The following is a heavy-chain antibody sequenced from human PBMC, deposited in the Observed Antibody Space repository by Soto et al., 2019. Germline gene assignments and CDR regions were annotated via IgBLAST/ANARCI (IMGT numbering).Heavy chain of an antibody. CDR2: IYFSGST. CDR1: GGSISSGNFY. J-gene: IGHJ4*02. Sequence: VQLQESGPGLVRTSETLSLTCTVSGGSISSGNFYWSWIRQPPGKGLEWIGYIYFSGSTSYSPSLKSRLTISLNTSNNQFSLKLTSVTAADTAVYYYAHDSHGGNTYFDLWGQGALVTVSS. D-gene: IGHD1-26*01. V-gene: IGHV4-30-4*01. CDR3: AHDSHGGNTYFDL.